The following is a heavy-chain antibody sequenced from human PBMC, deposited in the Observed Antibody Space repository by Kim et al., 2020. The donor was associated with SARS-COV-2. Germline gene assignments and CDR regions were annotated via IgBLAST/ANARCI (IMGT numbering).Heavy chain of an antibody. CDR3: ARASAYCGGDCYSVY. CDR2: ISSSSSYI. Sequence: GGSLRLSCAASGFTFSSYSMNWVRQAPGKGLEWVSSISSSSSYIYYADSVKGRFTISRDNAKNSLYLQMNSLRAEDTAVYYCARASAYCGGDCYSVYWGQGTLVTFSS. CDR1: GFTFSSYS. D-gene: IGHD2-21*02. V-gene: IGHV3-21*01. J-gene: IGHJ4*02.